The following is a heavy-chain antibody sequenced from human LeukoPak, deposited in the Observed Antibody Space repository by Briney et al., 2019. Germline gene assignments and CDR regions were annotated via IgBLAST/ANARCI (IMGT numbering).Heavy chain of an antibody. J-gene: IGHJ5*02. Sequence: SQTLSLTCAVSGGSISSGGYSWSWIRQPPGKGLEWIGHIYHSGSTYYNPSLKSRVTISVDRSKNQFSLKLSSMTAADTAVYYCARGPGWAGDLHDGFDPWGQGTLVTVSS. CDR3: ARGPGWAGDLHDGFDP. D-gene: IGHD7-27*01. CDR1: GGSISSGGYS. V-gene: IGHV4-30-2*01. CDR2: IYHSGST.